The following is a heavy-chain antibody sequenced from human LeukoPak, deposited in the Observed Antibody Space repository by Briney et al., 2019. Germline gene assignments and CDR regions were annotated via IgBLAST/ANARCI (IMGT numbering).Heavy chain of an antibody. Sequence: EAGGSLRLSCSASGFTFSSFWMHWVRHVPGKGLVWVSGVSSGGRITNYADFVKGRFTVSRDTAKNTLSLQMDSLRADDTAIYYCASSFRITGTTYYYWGQGTLVTVSS. CDR2: VSSGGRIT. CDR1: GFTFSSFW. J-gene: IGHJ4*02. V-gene: IGHV3-74*01. D-gene: IGHD1-20*01. CDR3: ASSFRITGTTYYY.